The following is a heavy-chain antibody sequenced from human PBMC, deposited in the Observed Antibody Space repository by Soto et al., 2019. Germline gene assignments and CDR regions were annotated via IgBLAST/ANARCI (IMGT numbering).Heavy chain of an antibody. CDR1: GFTFSSYA. CDR2: ISGTGDST. V-gene: IGHV3-23*01. D-gene: IGHD3-22*01. J-gene: IGHJ4*02. CDR3: AKDRDSSGYYYRNY. Sequence: EVQLLESGGGLVQPGGSLRLSCAASGFTFSSYAMSWVRQAPGKGLEWVSAISGTGDSTYYADSVKGRFTISRDNSKNTLYHQINSLRAEDTAVYYCAKDRDSSGYYYRNYWGQGTLVTVSS.